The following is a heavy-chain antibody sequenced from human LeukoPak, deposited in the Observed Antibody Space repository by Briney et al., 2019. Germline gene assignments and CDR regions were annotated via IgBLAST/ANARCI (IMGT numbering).Heavy chain of an antibody. Sequence: GGSLRLSCAASGFTFSSYAMSWVRQAPGKGLEWVSAISGSGGSTYYADSVKGRFTISRDNSKNTLYLQMNSLRAEDTAAYYCAILPRRGYCSSTSCYAVDYWGQGTLVTVSS. J-gene: IGHJ4*02. CDR2: ISGSGGST. CDR1: GFTFSSYA. V-gene: IGHV3-23*01. D-gene: IGHD2-2*01. CDR3: AILPRRGYCSSTSCYAVDY.